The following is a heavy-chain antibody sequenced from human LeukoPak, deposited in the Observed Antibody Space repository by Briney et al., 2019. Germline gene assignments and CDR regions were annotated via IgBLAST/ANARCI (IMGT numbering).Heavy chain of an antibody. CDR1: GGSISSSY. D-gene: IGHD3-22*01. J-gene: IGHJ6*02. Sequence: SETLSLTCTVSGGSISSSYWSWIRQPPGKGLEWIGYIYYTGSTNYNPSLKSRVTISADTSKNQFSLKLSSVTAADTAVYYCARLIRYDSSGYYPGGYYYYGMDVWSQGTTVTVSS. CDR2: IYYTGST. V-gene: IGHV4-59*08. CDR3: ARLIRYDSSGYYPGGYYYYGMDV.